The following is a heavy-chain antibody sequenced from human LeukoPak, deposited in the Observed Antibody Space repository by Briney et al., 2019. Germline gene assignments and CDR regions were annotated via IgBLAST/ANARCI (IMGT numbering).Heavy chain of an antibody. CDR3: AREACSSTSCYTPLNYYYMDV. CDR2: INHSGST. V-gene: IGHV4-34*01. CDR1: GGSFSGYY. J-gene: IGHJ6*03. D-gene: IGHD2-2*02. Sequence: SETLSLTCAVYGGSFSGYYWSWIRQPPGKGLEWIGEINHSGSTNYNPSLKSRVTISVDTSKNQFSLKLSSVTAADTAVYYRAREACSSTSCYTPLNYYYMDVWGKGTTVTVSS.